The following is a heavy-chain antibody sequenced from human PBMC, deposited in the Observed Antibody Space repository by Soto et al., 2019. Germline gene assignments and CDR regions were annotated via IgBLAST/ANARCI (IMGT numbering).Heavy chain of an antibody. V-gene: IGHV1-18*01. CDR3: ARGGQECSNSGCGYIYDGMDV. Sequence: ASVKVSCKASGYTFSHYGIGWVRQAPGQGLEWMGWISAYNGNRHFAEGLRGRITMTANTTTSTADMELRSLSSDDTAVYYCARGGQECSNSGCGYIYDGMDVWGQGTTVTVS. D-gene: IGHD1-26*01. CDR2: ISAYNGNR. CDR1: GYTFSHYG. J-gene: IGHJ6*02.